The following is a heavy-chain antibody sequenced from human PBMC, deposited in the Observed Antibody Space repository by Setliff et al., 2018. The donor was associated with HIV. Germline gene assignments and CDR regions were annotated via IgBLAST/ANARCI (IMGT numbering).Heavy chain of an antibody. Sequence: SETLSLTCAVYGGSFTGYFWSWIRQSPGKGLEWIGEINDSGDTNHNPSLKSRVTISVVTSKNQFSLRLTSVTAADTGVYYCAAWWDLLRQDSWGQGTLVTVSS. CDR2: INDSGDT. V-gene: IGHV4-34*01. J-gene: IGHJ4*02. D-gene: IGHD1-26*01. CDR1: GGSFTGYF. CDR3: AAWWDLLRQDS.